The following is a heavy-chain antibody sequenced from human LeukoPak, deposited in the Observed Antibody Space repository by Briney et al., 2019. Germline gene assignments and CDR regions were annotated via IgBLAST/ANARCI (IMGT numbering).Heavy chain of an antibody. D-gene: IGHD6-13*01. CDR2: ISGSGDTT. CDR1: GFTFSSYA. Sequence: PGGSLRLSCAASGFTFSSYAMSWVRQAPGKGLEWVSGISGSGDTTYYADSVKGRFTISRDNSKNTLYLQMNSLRAEDTAIYYCAKDRLAAAGTVDYWGQGTLVTVSS. V-gene: IGHV3-23*01. CDR3: AKDRLAAAGTVDY. J-gene: IGHJ4*02.